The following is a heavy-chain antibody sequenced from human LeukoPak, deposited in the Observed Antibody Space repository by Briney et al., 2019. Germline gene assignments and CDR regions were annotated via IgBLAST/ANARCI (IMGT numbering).Heavy chain of an antibody. CDR3: ARHSSNCSSTSCYTLEIDP. Sequence: GESLKISCKGSGYSFTSYWIGWVRQMPGKGLEWMGIIYPDDSDTRYSPSFQGQVTISADKSVSTAYLQWSSLKASDTAIYYCARHSSNCSSTSCYTLEIDPWGQGTLVTVSS. J-gene: IGHJ5*02. CDR1: GYSFTSYW. CDR2: IYPDDSDT. V-gene: IGHV5-51*01. D-gene: IGHD2-2*02.